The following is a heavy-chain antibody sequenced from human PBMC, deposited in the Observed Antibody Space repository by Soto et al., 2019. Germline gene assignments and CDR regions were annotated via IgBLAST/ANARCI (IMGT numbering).Heavy chain of an antibody. CDR2: IIPIFGTA. CDR3: ARRSRRSMDTDYYGMDV. Sequence: QVQLVQSGAEVKKPGSSVKVSCKASGGTFSSYAISWVRQAPGQGLEWMGGIIPIFGTANYAQKFQGRATITADESTSTAYMELSSLRSEDTAVYYCARRSRRSMDTDYYGMDVWGQGTTVTVSS. CDR1: GGTFSSYA. J-gene: IGHJ6*02. V-gene: IGHV1-69*01.